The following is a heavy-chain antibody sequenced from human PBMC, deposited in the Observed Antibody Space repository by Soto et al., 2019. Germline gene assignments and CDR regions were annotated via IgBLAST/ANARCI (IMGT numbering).Heavy chain of an antibody. J-gene: IGHJ4*02. Sequence: QVQLVQSGAEVKKPGASVKVSCKASGYTLTSYDINWVRQATGQGLEWMGWMNPNSGNTGYAQKFQGRVTMTRNTSISTAYMELSSLRSEDTAVYYCARSNYDFRSGYYYYFDYWGQGTLVTVSS. D-gene: IGHD3-3*01. V-gene: IGHV1-8*01. CDR2: MNPNSGNT. CDR1: GYTLTSYD. CDR3: ARSNYDFRSGYYYYFDY.